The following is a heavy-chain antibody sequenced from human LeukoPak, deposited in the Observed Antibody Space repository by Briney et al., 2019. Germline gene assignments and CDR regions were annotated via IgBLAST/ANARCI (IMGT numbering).Heavy chain of an antibody. CDR2: ISGRGDT. D-gene: IGHD2-2*01. J-gene: IGHJ4*02. CDR3: AKDVPYYCSSTSCYVFDY. Sequence: GGSLRLSCAASGFTFTTNAMSWVRQAPGKGLEWVSAISGRGDTFYAESVKGRFTISRDNSKNTLYLQMNSLRAEDTAVYYCAKDVPYYCSSTSCYVFDYWGQGTLVTVSS. V-gene: IGHV3-23*01. CDR1: GFTFTTNA.